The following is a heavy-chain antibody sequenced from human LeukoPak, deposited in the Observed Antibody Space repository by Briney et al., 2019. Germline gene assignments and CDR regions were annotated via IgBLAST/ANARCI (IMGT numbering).Heavy chain of an antibody. CDR1: GFTFSSYA. Sequence: VESGGGLVQPGGSLRLSCAASGFTFSSYAMSWVRQAPGKGLEWVSVIYSGGSTFYADSVKGRFTISRDNSKNTLFLQMNSLRAEDTALYYCAYTTFTWGFDYWGQGTLVTVSS. D-gene: IGHD3-16*01. CDR3: AYTTFTWGFDY. V-gene: IGHV3-66*01. CDR2: IYSGGST. J-gene: IGHJ4*02.